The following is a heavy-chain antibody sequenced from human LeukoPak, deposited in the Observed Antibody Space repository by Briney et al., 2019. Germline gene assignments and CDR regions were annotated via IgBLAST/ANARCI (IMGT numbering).Heavy chain of an antibody. J-gene: IGHJ3*02. CDR1: GFTFSSYA. Sequence: PGGSLRLSCAASGFTFSSYAMSWVRQAPGKGLEWVSAISGSGGSTYYADSAKGRFTISRDNSKNTLYLQMNSLRAEDTAVYYCAKDGALLWFGELLRNDAFDIWGQGTMVTVSS. V-gene: IGHV3-23*01. CDR2: ISGSGGST. D-gene: IGHD3-10*01. CDR3: AKDGALLWFGELLRNDAFDI.